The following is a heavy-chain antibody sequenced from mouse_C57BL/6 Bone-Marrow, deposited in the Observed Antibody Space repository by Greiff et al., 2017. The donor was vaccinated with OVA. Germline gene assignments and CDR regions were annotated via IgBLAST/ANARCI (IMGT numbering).Heavy chain of an antibody. D-gene: IGHD2-3*01. V-gene: IGHV5-17*01. Sequence: DVMLVESGGGLVKPGGSLKLSCAASGFTFSDYGMHWVRQAPEKGLEWVAYISSGSSTIYYADTVKGRFTISRDNAKNTLFLQMTSLRSEDTAMYYCARGGWLLRFYFDYWGQGTTLTVSS. CDR1: GFTFSDYG. CDR2: ISSGSSTI. CDR3: ARGGWLLRFYFDY. J-gene: IGHJ2*01.